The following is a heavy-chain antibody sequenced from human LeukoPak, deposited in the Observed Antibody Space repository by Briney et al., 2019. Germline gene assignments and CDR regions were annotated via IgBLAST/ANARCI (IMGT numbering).Heavy chain of an antibody. Sequence: GGSLRLSCAASGFTFNYFSVNWVRQAPGKGLEWVSYISSSGSSIYYADSVKGRFTISRDNAKKSLYLQMHSLKAEDTAVYYCARDSHKFDSSGYYPDAFDIWGQGTMVTVSS. V-gene: IGHV3-48*04. J-gene: IGHJ3*02. D-gene: IGHD3-22*01. CDR1: GFTFNYFS. CDR3: ARDSHKFDSSGYYPDAFDI. CDR2: ISSSGSSI.